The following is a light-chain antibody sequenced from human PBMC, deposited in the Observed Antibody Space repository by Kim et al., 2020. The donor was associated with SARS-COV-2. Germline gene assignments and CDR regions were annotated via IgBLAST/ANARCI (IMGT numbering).Light chain of an antibody. CDR3: QQGFNWPRT. V-gene: IGKV3-11*01. CDR1: QNVSIY. CDR2: DAS. J-gene: IGKJ1*01. Sequence: EIVLTQSPATLSLSPGERATLSCRASQNVSIYLAWYQQRPGQAPKLLIYDASNRATGVPARFSGSGSGTDFTRTISSQEPEDFAVYYCQQGFNWPRTFGQGTKVDIK.